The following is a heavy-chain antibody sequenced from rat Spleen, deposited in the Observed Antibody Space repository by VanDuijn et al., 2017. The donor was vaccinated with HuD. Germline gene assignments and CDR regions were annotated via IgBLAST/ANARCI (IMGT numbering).Heavy chain of an antibody. CDR1: GFSLPDYS. V-gene: IGHV2S63*01. J-gene: IGHJ1*01. D-gene: IGHD1-11*01. Sequence: EVQLKESGPGLVQPSQTLSLTCTVPGFSLPDYSVHWVRQPPAQGLEWMGVRWTGGGTTYNSALKSRLSISRDTSKSQVFLKMNSLQTADTATYYCARESREGYYWYFDFWGPGTMVTVSS. CDR3: ARESREGYYWYFDF. CDR2: RWTGGGT.